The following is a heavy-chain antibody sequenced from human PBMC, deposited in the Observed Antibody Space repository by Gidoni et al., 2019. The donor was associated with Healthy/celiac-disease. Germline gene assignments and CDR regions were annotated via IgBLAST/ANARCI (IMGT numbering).Heavy chain of an antibody. CDR3: AKTAWNSLTRTNPPGY. CDR2: RSYDGSNK. CDR1: GLTFSSYG. D-gene: IGHD1-7*01. J-gene: IGHJ4*02. V-gene: IGHV3-30*18. Sequence: QVPPVESGGGVVQPGRSLRLSVAASGLTFSSYGMHWVRQAPGKGLEWVAVRSYDGSNKYYADSVKCRFTISRDNSKNTLYLQMNSLRAEDTAVYYCAKTAWNSLTRTNPPGYWGQGTLVTVSS.